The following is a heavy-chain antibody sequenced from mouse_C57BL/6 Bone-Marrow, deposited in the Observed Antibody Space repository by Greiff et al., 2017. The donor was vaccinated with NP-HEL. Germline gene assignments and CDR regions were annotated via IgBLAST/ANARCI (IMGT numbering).Heavy chain of an antibody. CDR3: AINNWDGFAY. CDR1: GFTFSSYG. J-gene: IGHJ3*01. V-gene: IGHV5-6*01. Sequence: EVKLMESGGDLVKPGGSLKLSCAASGFTFSSYGMSWVRQTPDKRLEWVATISSGGSYTYYPDSVKGRFTISRDNAENTLYLQMSSLKSEDTAMYYCAINNWDGFAYWGQGTLVTVSA. CDR2: ISSGGSYT. D-gene: IGHD4-1*01.